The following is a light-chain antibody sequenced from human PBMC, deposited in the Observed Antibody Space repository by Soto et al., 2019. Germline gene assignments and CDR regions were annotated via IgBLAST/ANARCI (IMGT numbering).Light chain of an antibody. Sequence: QCVLAQPASVSGSPGQSITISCSGTSSDIGSYDHVAWYQQFPGKSPKLMIYAVSDRPSGVSDRFSGSKSGITASLTISGLQTEDEADYYCISYTDRQSYLFGPGTKVTVL. J-gene: IGLJ1*01. CDR1: SSDIGSYDH. V-gene: IGLV2-14*03. CDR2: AVS. CDR3: ISYTDRQSYL.